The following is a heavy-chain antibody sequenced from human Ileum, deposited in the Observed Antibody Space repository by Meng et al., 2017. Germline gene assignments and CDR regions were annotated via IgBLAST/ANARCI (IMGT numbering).Heavy chain of an antibody. CDR1: GFTVSSNY. V-gene: IGHV3-53*01. D-gene: IGHD5-24*01. CDR2: LYNGGDT. CDR3: ARAVYNIIRGYYFDS. J-gene: IGHJ4*02. Sequence: GESLKISCAASGFTVSSNYMRWVRQAPGKGLEWVSVLYNGGDTYYADSVKGRFTISRDNSKNTLYLQFNSLTAEDTAVYYCARAVYNIIRGYYFDSWGQGTLVTVSS.